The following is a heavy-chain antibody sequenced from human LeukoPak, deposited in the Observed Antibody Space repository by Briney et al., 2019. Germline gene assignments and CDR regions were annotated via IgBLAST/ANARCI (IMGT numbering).Heavy chain of an antibody. V-gene: IGHV4-39*01. D-gene: IGHD4-11*01. CDR1: GGSISNSSYY. J-gene: IGHJ4*02. Sequence: SETLSLTCTVSGGSISNSSYYRGWIRQPPGKGLEWIGSIYYSGNTFYNPSLKSRVTIFVDTSKNQFSLKLSSVTAADTAVYYCARHRFNYVLAPFDYWGQGSLVTVSS. CDR2: IYYSGNT. CDR3: ARHRFNYVLAPFDY.